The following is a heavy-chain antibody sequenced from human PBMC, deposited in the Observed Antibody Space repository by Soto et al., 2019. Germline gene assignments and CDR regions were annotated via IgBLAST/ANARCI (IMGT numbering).Heavy chain of an antibody. V-gene: IGHV3-48*03. CDR2: ISSSGSTI. CDR1: GFTFSSYE. J-gene: IGHJ4*02. D-gene: IGHD2-21*01. CDR3: ARGGGGGLFEH. Sequence: GGSLRLSCAASGFTFSSYEMNWVRQAPGKGLEWVSYISSSGSTIYYADSVKGRFTISRDNAKNSLYLQMNSLRAEDTAGYYCARGGGGGLFEHWGQGVLVTVSS.